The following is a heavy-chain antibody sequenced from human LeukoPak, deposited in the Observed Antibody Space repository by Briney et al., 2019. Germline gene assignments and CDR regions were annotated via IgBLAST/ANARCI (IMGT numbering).Heavy chain of an antibody. Sequence: ASVKVSCKASGYTFTGYYMHWVRQAPGQGLEWMGWINPNSGGTNYAQKFQGRVTMTRDTSKNQFSLKLSSVTAADTAVYYCARDHGGMVRGVIHSDAFDIWGQGTMVTVSS. CDR3: ARDHGGMVRGVIHSDAFDI. D-gene: IGHD3-10*01. V-gene: IGHV1-2*02. CDR2: INPNSGGT. CDR1: GYTFTGYY. J-gene: IGHJ3*02.